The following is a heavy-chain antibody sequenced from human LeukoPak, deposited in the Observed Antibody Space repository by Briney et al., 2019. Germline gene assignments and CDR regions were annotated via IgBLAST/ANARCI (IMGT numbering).Heavy chain of an antibody. D-gene: IGHD6-19*01. CDR2: INTDGTVT. V-gene: IGHV3-74*01. J-gene: IGHJ4*02. CDR3: ATKQWLAPPPDS. Sequence: GGSLTLSCAASGFTFRKYWLLWVRQAPGKGLEGVSRINTDGTVTTYADSVKGRFTVSRDNADNTMFLQMNSVRDEDTAVYYCATKQWLAPPPDSWGQGTPVTVSS. CDR1: GFTFRKYW.